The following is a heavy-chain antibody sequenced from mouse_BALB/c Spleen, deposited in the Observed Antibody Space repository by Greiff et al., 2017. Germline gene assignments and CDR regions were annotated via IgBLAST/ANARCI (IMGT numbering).Heavy chain of an antibody. V-gene: IGHV14-4*02. CDR2: IDPGSGNT. Sequence: VQLQQSGAELVRSGASVKLSCTASGFNIKDYYMHWVKQRPEQGLEWIGWIDPGSGNTKYNEKFKGKATLTVDTSSSTAYMQLSSLTSEDTAVYFCASETMITKGNFDYWGQGTTLTVSS. CDR1: GFNIKDYY. D-gene: IGHD2-4*01. CDR3: ASETMITKGNFDY. J-gene: IGHJ2*01.